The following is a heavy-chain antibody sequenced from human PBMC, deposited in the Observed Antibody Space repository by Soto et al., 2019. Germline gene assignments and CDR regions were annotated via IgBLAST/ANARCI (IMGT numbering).Heavy chain of an antibody. CDR3: ARDEAWNYETDNYYYYGMDV. D-gene: IGHD1-7*01. V-gene: IGHV1-18*04. Sequence: ASVKVSCKASGYTFTSYGISWVRQAPGQGLEWMGWISAHNGNTNYAQKLQGRVTMTTDTSTSTAYMELRSLRSDDTAVYYCARDEAWNYETDNYYYYGMDVWGQGTTVTVSS. CDR1: GYTFTSYG. CDR2: ISAHNGNT. J-gene: IGHJ6*02.